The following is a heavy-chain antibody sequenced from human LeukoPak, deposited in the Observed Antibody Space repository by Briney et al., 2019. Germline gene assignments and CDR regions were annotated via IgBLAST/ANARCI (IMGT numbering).Heavy chain of an antibody. D-gene: IGHD3-22*01. CDR1: GGCISSSNYY. V-gene: IGHV4-39*01. CDR3: ARHRYYYDSSGYYCVYYFDY. CDR2: IYYSGST. Sequence: SETLSLACTVYGGCISSSNYYWGWIRQPPGKGLKWIGSIYYSGSTYFNPSLKSRVTIYVDTSKNQFSLKLSSVTAADTAVYYCARHRYYYDSSGYYCVYYFDYWGQGTLVTVSS. J-gene: IGHJ4*02.